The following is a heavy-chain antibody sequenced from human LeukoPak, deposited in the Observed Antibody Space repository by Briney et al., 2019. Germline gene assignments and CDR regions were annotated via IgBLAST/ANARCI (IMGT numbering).Heavy chain of an antibody. CDR1: GFTFDDYD. Sequence: GGSLRLSCAASGFTFDDYDMSWVRQAPGKGLEWVSGINWNGGSTGYADSVKGRFTISRDNAKNSLYLQMNSLRAEDTALYYCARTRSSYYDFWSGSPTEYYFDYWGQGTLVTVSS. D-gene: IGHD3-3*01. J-gene: IGHJ4*02. CDR3: ARTRSSYYDFWSGSPTEYYFDY. V-gene: IGHV3-20*04. CDR2: INWNGGST.